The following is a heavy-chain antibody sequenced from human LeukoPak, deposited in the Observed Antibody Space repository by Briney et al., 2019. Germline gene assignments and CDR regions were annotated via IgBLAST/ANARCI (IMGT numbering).Heavy chain of an antibody. D-gene: IGHD1-26*01. J-gene: IGHJ1*01. V-gene: IGHV5-51*01. CDR2: IYPGDSDT. CDR1: GYSFTSYW. CDR3: ARLLSGSYYIGYFQH. Sequence: GESLQISCKGSGYSFTSYWIGWVRQMPGKGLEWMGIIYPGDSDTRYSPSFQGQVTISADKSISTAYLQWSSLKASDTAMYYCARLLSGSYYIGYFQHWGQGTLVTVSS.